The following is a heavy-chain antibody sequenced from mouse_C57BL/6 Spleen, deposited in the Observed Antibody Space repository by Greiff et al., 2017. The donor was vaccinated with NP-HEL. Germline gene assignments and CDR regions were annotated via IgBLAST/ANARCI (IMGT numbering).Heavy chain of an antibody. Sequence: ESGPGLVKPSQSLSLPCSVPGYSITSGYYWNWIRQFPGNKLEWMGYISYDGSNNYNPSLKNRISITRDTSKNQFFLKLNSVTTEDTATYYCARGAFYSNFDYWGQGTTLTVSS. V-gene: IGHV3-6*01. D-gene: IGHD2-5*01. CDR3: ARGAFYSNFDY. CDR1: GYSITSGYY. J-gene: IGHJ2*01. CDR2: ISYDGSN.